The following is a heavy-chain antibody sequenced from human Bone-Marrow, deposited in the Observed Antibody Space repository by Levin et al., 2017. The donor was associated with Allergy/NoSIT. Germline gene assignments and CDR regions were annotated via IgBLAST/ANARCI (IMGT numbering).Heavy chain of an antibody. CDR1: GGSFSGYY. CDR2: INHSGST. J-gene: IGHJ4*02. V-gene: IGHV4-34*01. CDR3: ASSPWTATISEGYFDY. Sequence: MASETLSLTCAVYGGSFSGYYWSWIRQPPGKGLEWIGEINHSGSTNYNPSLKSRVTISVDTSKNQFSLKLSSVTAADTAVYYCASSPWTATISEGYFDYWGQGTLVTVSS. D-gene: IGHD5-12*01.